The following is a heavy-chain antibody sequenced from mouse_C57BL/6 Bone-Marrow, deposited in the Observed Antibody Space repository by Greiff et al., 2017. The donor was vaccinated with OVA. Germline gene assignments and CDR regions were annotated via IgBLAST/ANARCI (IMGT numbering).Heavy chain of an antibody. CDR1: GYTFTSYW. D-gene: IGHD1-1*01. J-gene: IGHJ1*03. Sequence: QVQLKQPGAELVKPGASVKLSCKASGYTFTSYWMHWVKQRPGQGLEWIGMIHPNSGSTNYNEKFKSKATLTVDKSSSTAYMQLSSLTSEDSAVYYCARRFTTVVVPYFDVWGTGTTVTVSS. CDR3: ARRFTTVVVPYFDV. CDR2: IHPNSGST. V-gene: IGHV1-64*01.